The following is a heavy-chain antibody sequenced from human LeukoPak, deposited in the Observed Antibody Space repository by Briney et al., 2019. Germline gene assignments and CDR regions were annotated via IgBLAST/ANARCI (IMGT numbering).Heavy chain of an antibody. D-gene: IGHD3-3*01. Sequence: SETLSLTCAVYGGSFSGYYWSWIRQPPGKGLEWIGEINHSGSTNYNPSLKSRVTISVGTSKNQFSLKLSSVTAADTAVYYCARGRHRGVVRFLEWLSPFDYWGQGTLVTVSS. J-gene: IGHJ4*02. CDR2: INHSGST. V-gene: IGHV4-34*01. CDR3: ARGRHRGVVRFLEWLSPFDY. CDR1: GGSFSGYY.